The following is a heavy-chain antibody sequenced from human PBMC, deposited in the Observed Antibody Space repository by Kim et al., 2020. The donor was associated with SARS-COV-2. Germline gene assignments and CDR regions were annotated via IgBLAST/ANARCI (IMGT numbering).Heavy chain of an antibody. CDR2: INLDGSTT. CDR1: GLSFRSYW. D-gene: IGHD4-4*01. Sequence: GGSLRLSCAASGLSFRSYWWHWVRQAPGKGLAWVSRINLDGSTTIYADSVKGRFTVSRDNARNTLYLQMNSLRVEDTAVYYCARAYSSSCDYWGQGTLVTVSS. V-gene: IGHV3-74*01. CDR3: ARAYSSSCDY. J-gene: IGHJ4*02.